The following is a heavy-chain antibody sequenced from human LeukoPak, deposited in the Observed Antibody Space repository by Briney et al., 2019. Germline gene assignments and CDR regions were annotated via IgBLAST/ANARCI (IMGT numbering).Heavy chain of an antibody. CDR1: GFTFTNYA. D-gene: IGHD3-9*01. CDR3: ARSRLVTDYYFDH. V-gene: IGHV3-23*01. Sequence: GGSLRLSCSASGFTFTNYAMSWVRQAPGTGLEWVSALSGSGVITFYADSVKGRFTISRDNSKNTLFLQMNSLRVDDTAVYYCARSRLVTDYYFDHWGQGTQVTVSS. J-gene: IGHJ4*02. CDR2: LSGSGVIT.